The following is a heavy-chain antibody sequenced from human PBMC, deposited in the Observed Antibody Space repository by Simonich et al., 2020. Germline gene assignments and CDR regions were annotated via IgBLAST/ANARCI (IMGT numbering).Heavy chain of an antibody. Sequence: QVQLVQSGAEVKKPGASVKVSCKASGYTFTSYDINWRRQATGQGLEGMGWRNPTRGTQGYAQKFQGRVTITRNTSISTADMGLSSLRSEDTAVYYCARSRYCTNGVCYNWFDPWGQGTLVTVSS. CDR2: RNPTRGTQ. D-gene: IGHD2-8*01. CDR1: GYTFTSYD. J-gene: IGHJ5*02. V-gene: IGHV1-8*03. CDR3: ARSRYCTNGVCYNWFDP.